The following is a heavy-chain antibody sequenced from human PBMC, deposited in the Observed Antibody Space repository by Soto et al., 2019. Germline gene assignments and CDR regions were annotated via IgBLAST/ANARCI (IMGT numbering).Heavy chain of an antibody. CDR3: ARCDFVHYYVAV. J-gene: IGHJ6*03. Sequence: SETLSLTCTVSGGSISAYYWGWIRQPPGKGLEFIGYVYDSGSTHYNPSLKSRVTISADTSNNQFSLNLGSVTAADTAVYYCARCDFVHYYVAVWGTGTTVPVS. V-gene: IGHV4-59*12. CDR2: VYDSGST. D-gene: IGHD2-21*02. CDR1: GGSISAYY.